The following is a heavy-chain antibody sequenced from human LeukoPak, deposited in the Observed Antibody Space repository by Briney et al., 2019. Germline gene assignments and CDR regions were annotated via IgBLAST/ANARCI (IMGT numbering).Heavy chain of an antibody. V-gene: IGHV1-2*02. J-gene: IGHJ6*03. CDR2: TNPNSGGT. CDR3: ARGGCSSTSCYYYYYYMDV. CDR1: GYTFTGYY. D-gene: IGHD2-2*01. Sequence: ASVKVSCKASGYTFTGYYMHWVRQAPGQGLEWMGWTNPNSGGTNYAQKFQGRVTMTRDTSISTAYMELSRLRSDDTAVYYCARGGCSSTSCYYYYYYMDVWGKGTTVTVSS.